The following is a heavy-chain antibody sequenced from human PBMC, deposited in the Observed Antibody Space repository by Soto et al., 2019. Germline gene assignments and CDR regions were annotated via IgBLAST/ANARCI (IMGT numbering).Heavy chain of an antibody. D-gene: IGHD3-3*01. J-gene: IGHJ6*02. CDR3: AKDGGRSGAYDFWSGYYEGYGMDV. CDR1: GFTFSSYG. V-gene: IGHV3-30*18. CDR2: ISYDGSNK. Sequence: QVQLVESGGGVVQPGRSLRLSCAASGFTFSSYGMHWVRQAPGKGLEWVAVISYDGSNKYYADSVKGRFTISRDNSKNTLYLQMNSLRAEDTAVYYCAKDGGRSGAYDFWSGYYEGYGMDVWGQGTTVTVSS.